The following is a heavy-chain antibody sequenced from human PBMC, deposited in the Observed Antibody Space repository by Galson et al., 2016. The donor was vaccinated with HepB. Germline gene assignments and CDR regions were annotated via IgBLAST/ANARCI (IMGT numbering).Heavy chain of an antibody. CDR3: ARDSRYGSGSYYGEDYYYGMDV. D-gene: IGHD3-10*01. Sequence: SVKVSCKAPGDSFRKYAISWVRQAPGQGLEWMGGIIPMFGTADYAQKFRGRVTITAAESTNTAYMELSSLRSEDTAVYYCARDSRYGSGSYYGEDYYYGMDVWGQGTTVAV. J-gene: IGHJ6*02. CDR2: IIPMFGTA. CDR1: GDSFRKYA. V-gene: IGHV1-69*13.